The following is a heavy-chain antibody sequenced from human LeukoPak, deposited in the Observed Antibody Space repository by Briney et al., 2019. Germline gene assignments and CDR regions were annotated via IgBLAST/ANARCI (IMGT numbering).Heavy chain of an antibody. Sequence: ASVKVSCKASGYTFSDYYMPWVRQAPGQGLEWMGWINPNSGSTNYAQKFQGRVTMTRDTSISTAYMELSSLRSDDTAVFYCVRDGAFDTWGQGTTVVVSS. CDR3: VRDGAFDT. CDR2: INPNSGST. CDR1: GYTFSDYY. J-gene: IGHJ3*02. V-gene: IGHV1-2*02.